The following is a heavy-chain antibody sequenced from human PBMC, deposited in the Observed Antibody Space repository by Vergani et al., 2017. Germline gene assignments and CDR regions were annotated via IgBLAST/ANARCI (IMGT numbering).Heavy chain of an antibody. CDR3: ARGRIGVVSAPYFDD. V-gene: IGHV3-11*05. CDR2: IRRSSSYP. D-gene: IGHD2-21*01. Sequence: QVQLVESGGGLVKPGGSLRLSCAASGFTFSDYYMSWIRQAPGQGLEWVSYIRRSSSYPNYADSVKGRFTISRDNAKNSLYLQLNSLRAEDTAVYYCARGRIGVVSAPYFDDWGQGTLVTVAS. J-gene: IGHJ4*02. CDR1: GFTFSDYY.